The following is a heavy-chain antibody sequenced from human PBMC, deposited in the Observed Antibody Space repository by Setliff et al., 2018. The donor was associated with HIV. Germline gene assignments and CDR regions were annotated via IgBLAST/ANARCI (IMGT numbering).Heavy chain of an antibody. D-gene: IGHD6-13*01. Sequence: PGESLKISCKGSQYTFTTYWIGWVRQVPGRGLEWMALIYPSDSNIYYSPSFQSHVTISADKSIATAYLQVNDLKTSDTATYYCARRDGRSMNAFEIWGPGTMVTVSS. CDR1: QYTFTTYW. CDR3: ARRDGRSMNAFEI. CDR2: IYPSDSNI. V-gene: IGHV5-51*01. J-gene: IGHJ3*02.